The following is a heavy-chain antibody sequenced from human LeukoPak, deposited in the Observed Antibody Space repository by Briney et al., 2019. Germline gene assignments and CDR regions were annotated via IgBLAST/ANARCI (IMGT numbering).Heavy chain of an antibody. V-gene: IGHV1-2*06. D-gene: IGHD4-17*01. Sequence: ASVKVSCKASGYTFTSYYMHWVRQAPGQGLEWMGRINPNSGGTNYAQKFQGRVTMTRDTSISTAYMELSRLRSDDTAVYYCARSSDYGDYTDYWGQGTLVTVSS. CDR3: ARSSDYGDYTDY. J-gene: IGHJ4*02. CDR1: GYTFTSYY. CDR2: INPNSGGT.